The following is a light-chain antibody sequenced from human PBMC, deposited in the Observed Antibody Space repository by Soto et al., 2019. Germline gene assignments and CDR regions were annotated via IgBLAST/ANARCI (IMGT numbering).Light chain of an antibody. J-gene: IGLJ2*01. CDR2: DVS. CDR1: SSDVGGYNY. V-gene: IGLV2-14*01. CDR3: SSYTGSSTYVV. Sequence: QSVLTQPASVSGSPGQSITISCTGTSSDVGGYNYVSWYQQHPGKAPKLMIYDVSNRPSGVSNRFSGSKSANTASLTISGLQDEDEADYYGSSYTGSSTYVVFGGGTKLTVL.